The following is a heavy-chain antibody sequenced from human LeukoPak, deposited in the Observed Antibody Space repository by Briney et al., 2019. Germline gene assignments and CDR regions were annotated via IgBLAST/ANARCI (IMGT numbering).Heavy chain of an antibody. CDR3: VRDPSYYDILTGYYSVPWFDP. D-gene: IGHD3-9*01. CDR1: GFTFSDYY. CDR2: ISSSGGTI. V-gene: IGHV3-11*01. Sequence: GGSLRLSCAASGFTFSDYYMSWIRQAPGKGLEWVSYISSSGGTIYYADSVKGRFTISRDNAKNSLYLQMNSLRAEDTAVYYCVRDPSYYDILTGYYSVPWFDPWGQGTLVTVSS. J-gene: IGHJ5*02.